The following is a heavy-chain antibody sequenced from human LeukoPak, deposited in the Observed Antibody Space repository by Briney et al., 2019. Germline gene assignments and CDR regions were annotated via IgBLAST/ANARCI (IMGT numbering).Heavy chain of an antibody. Sequence: ASVKVSCKASGYTFTCYYMHWVRQAPGQGLEWMGWINPNSGGSNNAQKFQGRVTMTTDTSISTAYMELSRLRSDDTAVYYCATGSIVGATIDYWGQGTLVTGSS. CDR3: ATGSIVGATIDY. V-gene: IGHV1-2*02. CDR1: GYTFTCYY. J-gene: IGHJ4*02. D-gene: IGHD1-26*01. CDR2: INPNSGGS.